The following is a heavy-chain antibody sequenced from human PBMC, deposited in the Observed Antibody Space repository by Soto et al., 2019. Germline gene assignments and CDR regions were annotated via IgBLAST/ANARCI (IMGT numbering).Heavy chain of an antibody. V-gene: IGHV3-30*04. CDR2: IAYDGRNK. CDR1: GFTFSSYA. CDR3: ARELERVFDY. J-gene: IGHJ4*02. D-gene: IGHD1-1*01. Sequence: QVQLVESGGGVVQPGRSLRLSCAASGFTFSSYAMHWVRQAPGKGLEWVAVIAYDGRNKYYADSVKGRFTISRDNSKKTLYLQMNILSIEDTAVYYSARELERVFDYWGQGTLVTVSS.